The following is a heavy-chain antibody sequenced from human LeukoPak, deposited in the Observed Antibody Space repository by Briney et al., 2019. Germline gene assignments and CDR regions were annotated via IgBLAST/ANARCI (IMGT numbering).Heavy chain of an antibody. J-gene: IGHJ4*02. CDR3: ARDLMWLLDY. V-gene: IGHV3-21*01. CDR2: ISSSSSYI. D-gene: IGHD6-19*01. CDR1: GFIFSTYS. Sequence: SGGSLRLSCAASGFIFSTYSINWVRQAPGKGLEWVSSISSSSSYIYYADSVKGRFTISRDNAKNSLYQQMNSLRAEDTAVYYCARDLMWLLDYWGQGTLVTVSS.